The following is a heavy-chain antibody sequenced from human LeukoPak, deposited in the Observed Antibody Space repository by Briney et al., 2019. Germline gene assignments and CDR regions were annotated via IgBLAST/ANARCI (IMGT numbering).Heavy chain of an antibody. Sequence: SETLSLTCAVYGGSFSGYDWSWIRQPPGKGLEWIGEINHSGSTNYNPSLKSRVTISVDTSKNQFSLKLSSVTAADTAVYYCARGYSSSWYSYWGLGTLVTVSS. CDR3: ARGYSSSWYSY. V-gene: IGHV4-34*01. J-gene: IGHJ4*02. D-gene: IGHD6-13*01. CDR2: INHSGST. CDR1: GGSFSGYD.